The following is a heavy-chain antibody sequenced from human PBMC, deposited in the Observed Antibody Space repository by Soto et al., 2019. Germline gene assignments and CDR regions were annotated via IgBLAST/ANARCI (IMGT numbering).Heavy chain of an antibody. V-gene: IGHV1-3*01. CDR3: ARKDYYGAGVYYFDH. J-gene: IGHJ4*02. CDR2: INAANGDT. D-gene: IGHD3-10*01. Sequence: ASVKVSCKASGYTFTAYPMHLVRQAPGQRLEWMGWINAANGDTGYSQKFHDRVTFTRDTSATTVYMELSSLTSEDTAVYYCARKDYYGAGVYYFDHWGQGTLVTVS. CDR1: GYTFTAYP.